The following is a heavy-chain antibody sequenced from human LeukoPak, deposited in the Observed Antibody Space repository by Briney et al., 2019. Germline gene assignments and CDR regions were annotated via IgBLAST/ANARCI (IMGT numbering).Heavy chain of an antibody. D-gene: IGHD6-13*01. V-gene: IGHV3-21*01. J-gene: IGHJ4*02. CDR1: GFTFSSYS. CDR3: ARGGPAAGRFDY. CDR2: ISSSSSYI. Sequence: GGSLRLSCAASGFTFSSYSMNWVRQAPGKGLEWVSSISSSSSYIYYADSVKGRFTISRDNAKNSLYLQMNSLRAEDTAVYYCARGGPAAGRFDYWGQGTRVTVSS.